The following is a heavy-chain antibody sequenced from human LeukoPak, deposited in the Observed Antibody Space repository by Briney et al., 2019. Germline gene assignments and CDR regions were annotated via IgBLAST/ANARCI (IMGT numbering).Heavy chain of an antibody. CDR1: GYTFTGYY. V-gene: IGHV1-2*02. CDR2: INPNSGVT. Sequence: ASVKASCKASGYTFTGYYIHWVRQAPGQGLEYMGWINPNSGVTDYAQKVQGRVTMTRDTSISTAYMELRRLRSDDTAVYYCARDRVTMLRGVMRKVGPDYWGQGTLVTVSS. CDR3: ARDRVTMLRGVMRKVGPDY. D-gene: IGHD3-10*01. J-gene: IGHJ4*02.